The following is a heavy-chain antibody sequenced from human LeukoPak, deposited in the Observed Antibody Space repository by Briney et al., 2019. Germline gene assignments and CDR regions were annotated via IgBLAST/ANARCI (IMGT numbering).Heavy chain of an antibody. D-gene: IGHD1-26*01. V-gene: IGHV3-21*01. CDR2: ISSSSSYI. CDR3: ARESGATNPFDY. J-gene: IGHJ4*02. CDR1: GFTFSSYS. Sequence: PGGSLRLSRAASGFTFSSYSMNWVRQAPGKGLEWVSSISSSSSYIYYADSVKGRFTISRDNAENSLYLQMNSLRAEDTAVYYCARESGATNPFDYWGQGTLVTVSS.